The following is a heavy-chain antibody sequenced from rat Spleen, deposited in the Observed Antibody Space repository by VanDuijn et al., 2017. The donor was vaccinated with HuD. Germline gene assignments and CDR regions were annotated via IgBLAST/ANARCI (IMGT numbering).Heavy chain of an antibody. J-gene: IGHJ3*01. CDR1: GFTLSNYG. D-gene: IGHD2-7*01. CDR3: ATAGSRISRFAY. V-gene: IGHV5-19*01. CDR2: ISPSGGIT. Sequence: EVQLVESGGGLVQPGRSLKLSCAASGFTLSNYGTHWIRQAPTKGLEWVASISPSGGITDYRDSVKGRFAISRDTAKSTLYLQMDSLGSEDTATYYCATAGSRISRFAYWGQGTLVTVSS.